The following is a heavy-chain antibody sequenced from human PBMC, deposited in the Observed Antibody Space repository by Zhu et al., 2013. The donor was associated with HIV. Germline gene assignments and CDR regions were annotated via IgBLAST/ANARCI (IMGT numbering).Heavy chain of an antibody. CDR3: ARGRSSSSLHNYGMDV. Sequence: QVQLVQSGAEVKKPGASVKVSCKTSGYSFTSYDINWVRQATGQGLEWMGWMNPHSGHSGYAQKFQGRGTMTMNTSISTVYMELYSLRSEDTAVYYCARGRSSSSLHNYGMDVWGQGTAITV. CDR1: GYSFTSYD. V-gene: IGHV1-8*01. D-gene: IGHD6-13*01. CDR2: MNPHSGHS. J-gene: IGHJ6*02.